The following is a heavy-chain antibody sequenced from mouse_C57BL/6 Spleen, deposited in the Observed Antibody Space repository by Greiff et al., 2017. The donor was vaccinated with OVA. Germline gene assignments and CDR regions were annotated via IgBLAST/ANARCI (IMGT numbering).Heavy chain of an antibody. D-gene: IGHD1-1*01. J-gene: IGHJ2*01. V-gene: IGHV3-6*01. CDR1: GYSITSGYY. CDR2: ISYDGSN. Sequence: EVHLVESGPGLVKPSQSLSLTCSVTGYSITSGYYWNWIRQFPGNKLEWMGYISYDGSNNYNPSLKNRISITRDTSKNQFFLKLNSVTTEDTATYYCARGYYGPDYWGQGTTLTVSS. CDR3: ARGYYGPDY.